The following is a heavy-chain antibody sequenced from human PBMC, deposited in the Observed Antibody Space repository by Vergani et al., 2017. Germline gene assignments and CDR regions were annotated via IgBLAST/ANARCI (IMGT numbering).Heavy chain of an antibody. CDR3: AKDRGYGDFSGNYYGMDV. J-gene: IGHJ6*02. V-gene: IGHV3-23*01. D-gene: IGHD4-17*01. CDR2: ISGSGGST. CDR1: GFTFSSYA. Sequence: EVQLLESGGGLVQPGGSLRLSCAASGFTFSSYAMSWVRQAPGKGREWVSAISGSGGSTYYADSVKGRFTISRDNSKNTLYLQMNSLRAEDTAVYYCAKDRGYGDFSGNYYGMDVWGQGTTVTVSS.